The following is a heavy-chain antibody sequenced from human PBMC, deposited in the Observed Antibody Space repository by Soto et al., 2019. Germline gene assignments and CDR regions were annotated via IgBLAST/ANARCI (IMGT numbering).Heavy chain of an antibody. D-gene: IGHD1-26*01. CDR1: GFIFSDYP. CDR2: ISTSETTM. Sequence: GGSLRLSCAASGFIFSDYPMNWIRQAPGKGLEWVSYISTSETTMYYADSVKGRFTISRDNAKNSLYLQMNSLRDDDTAVYYCARGTYSGSHYFSYWGQGTLVTVSS. V-gene: IGHV3-48*02. CDR3: ARGTYSGSHYFSY. J-gene: IGHJ4*02.